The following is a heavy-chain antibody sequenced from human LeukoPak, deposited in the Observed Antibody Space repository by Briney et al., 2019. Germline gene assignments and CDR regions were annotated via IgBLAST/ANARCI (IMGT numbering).Heavy chain of an antibody. CDR2: INSDGSRS. J-gene: IGHJ4*02. CDR3: ATLPIEVAGIHVDY. CDR1: GFTFSSYW. Sequence: GGSLRLSCAASGFTFSSYWMHWVRQAPGKGLVWVSRINSDGSRSSYADSVKGRFTVSRDNAKNTLYLQMNSLRAEDTAVYYCATLPIEVAGIHVDYWGQGTLVTVSA. V-gene: IGHV3-74*01. D-gene: IGHD6-19*01.